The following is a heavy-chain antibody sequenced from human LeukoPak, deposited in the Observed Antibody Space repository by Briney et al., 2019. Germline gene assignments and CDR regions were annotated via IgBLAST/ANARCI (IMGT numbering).Heavy chain of an antibody. CDR3: ARGSFLITFGGLIV. J-gene: IGHJ4*02. V-gene: IGHV3-11*04. D-gene: IGHD3-16*02. Sequence: NPGGSLRLSCAASGFTFSDYYMSWIRQAPGKGLEWLSYIGSSNTIYSADSVKGRFTISRDNAKNSLYLQMNSLRAEDTAVYYCARGSFLITFGGLIVWGEGTLVTVSS. CDR1: GFTFSDYY. CDR2: IGSSNTI.